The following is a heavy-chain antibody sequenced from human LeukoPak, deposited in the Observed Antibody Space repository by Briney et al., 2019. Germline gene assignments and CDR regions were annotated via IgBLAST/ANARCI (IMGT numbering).Heavy chain of an antibody. CDR1: GFIFSNYA. J-gene: IGHJ4*02. D-gene: IGHD3-3*01. CDR2: ISGSGGST. V-gene: IGHV3-23*01. Sequence: PGGSLRLSCAVSGFIFSNYAMNWVRQAPGKGLEWVSAISGSGGSTYYADSVKGRFTISRDNSKNTLYLQMNSLRAEDTALYYCASVFYDFWSAYDYWGQGTLVTVSS. CDR3: ASVFYDFWSAYDY.